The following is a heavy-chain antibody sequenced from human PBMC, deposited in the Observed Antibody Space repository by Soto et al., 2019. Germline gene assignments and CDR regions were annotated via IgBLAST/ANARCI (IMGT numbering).Heavy chain of an antibody. CDR1: GDSMSSGDYH. V-gene: IGHV4-30-4*01. CDR3: TRAPFSGSSPFDY. CDR2: IYHSGST. D-gene: IGHD1-26*01. Sequence: SETLSLTCTVSGDSMSSGDYHWSWIRQPPGKGLEWIGYIYHSGSTKYNLSLKSRTTISVDTSKNQFSLKMSSMTAADTAVYYCTRAPFSGSSPFDYWGHGTLVTVSS. J-gene: IGHJ4*01.